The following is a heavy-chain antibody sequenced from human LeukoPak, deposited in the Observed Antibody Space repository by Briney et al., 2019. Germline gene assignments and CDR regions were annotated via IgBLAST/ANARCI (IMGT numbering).Heavy chain of an antibody. CDR2: IYSGGST. CDR3: ASDSSGWYAFDI. D-gene: IGHD6-19*01. Sequence: GGSLRLSCAASGFTVSSNYMSWVRQAPEKGLEWVSIIYSGGSTYYADSVKGRFTISRDNSKNTLYLQMNSLRAEDTAVYYCASDSSGWYAFDIWGQGTMVTVSS. V-gene: IGHV3-53*01. J-gene: IGHJ3*02. CDR1: GFTVSSNY.